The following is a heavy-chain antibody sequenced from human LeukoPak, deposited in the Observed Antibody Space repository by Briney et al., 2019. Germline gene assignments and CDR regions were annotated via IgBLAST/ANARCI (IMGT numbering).Heavy chain of an antibody. CDR3: AKDMVLTATPFDS. D-gene: IGHD2-15*01. J-gene: IGHJ4*02. Sequence: GGSLRLSCAASGFTFSSYSMTWVRQAPGKGLEWVSYISSSSSTIYYADSVKGRFTISRDNSKNTLYLQMNSLRVEDTALYYCAKDMVLTATPFDSWGQGTLVSVSS. CDR2: ISSSSSTI. V-gene: IGHV3-48*01. CDR1: GFTFSSYS.